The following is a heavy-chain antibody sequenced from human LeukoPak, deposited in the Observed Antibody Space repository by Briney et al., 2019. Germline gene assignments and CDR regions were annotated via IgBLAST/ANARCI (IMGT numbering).Heavy chain of an antibody. CDR2: INHSGST. D-gene: IGHD2-15*01. CDR1: GGSFSGYY. V-gene: IGHV4-34*01. Sequence: SETLSLTCAVYGGSFSGYYWSWVRQPPGKGLEWIGEINHSGSTNYNPSLKRRVTISVHTSKNQFSLKLSSVTAADTAVYYCARGLNKYCSGGSCYSGSWGQGTLVTVSS. J-gene: IGHJ4*02. CDR3: ARGLNKYCSGGSCYSGS.